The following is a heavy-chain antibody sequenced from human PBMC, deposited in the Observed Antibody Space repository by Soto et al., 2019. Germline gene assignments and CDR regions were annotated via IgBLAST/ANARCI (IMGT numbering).Heavy chain of an antibody. Sequence: EVQLVESGGGLVKPGGSLRLSCAASGFTFSSYSMNWVRQAPGKGLEWVSSISSSSSYIYYADSVKGRFTISRDNAKNSLYLQMNSLRAEDTAVYYCARDPSPDIVIMVYAGGFDYWGQGTLVTVSS. CDR1: GFTFSSYS. CDR2: ISSSSSYI. J-gene: IGHJ4*02. CDR3: ARDPSPDIVIMVYAGGFDY. V-gene: IGHV3-21*01. D-gene: IGHD2-8*01.